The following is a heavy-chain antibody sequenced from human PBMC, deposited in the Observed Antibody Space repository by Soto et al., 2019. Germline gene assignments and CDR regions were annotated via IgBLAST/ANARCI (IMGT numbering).Heavy chain of an antibody. CDR3: AREIVTAGGKNYFDH. CDR1: GGTVASSHW. Sequence: SETLSLTCGVSGGTVASSHWWSWVRQSPGRGLEWIGNVYHTGDTNFNPSLQSRVTFSVDKSNNQFSLRLTSVTAADTAVYFCAREIVTAGGKNYFDHWGPGTLVTVS. CDR2: VYHTGDT. D-gene: IGHD2-21*02. J-gene: IGHJ4*01. V-gene: IGHV4-4*02.